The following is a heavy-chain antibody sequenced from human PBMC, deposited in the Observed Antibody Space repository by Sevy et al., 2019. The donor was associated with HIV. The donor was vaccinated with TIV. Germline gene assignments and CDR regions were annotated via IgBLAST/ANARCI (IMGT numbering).Heavy chain of an antibody. CDR2: TSYNEGGE. CDR1: GFTFSTYG. V-gene: IGHV3-30*18. CDR3: SKDTGSSGYDHYGLDV. D-gene: IGHD6-19*01. Sequence: GGSLRLSCVASGFTFSTYGTHWVRQAPGKGLEWVAITSYNEGGENYADSVKGRFTISRDNSKNTVYLQMYRLTTEDTGVYYGSKDTGSSGYDHYGLDVWGQGTTVTVSS. J-gene: IGHJ6*02.